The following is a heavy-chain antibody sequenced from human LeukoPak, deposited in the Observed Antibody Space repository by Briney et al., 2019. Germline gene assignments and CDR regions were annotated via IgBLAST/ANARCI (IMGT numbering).Heavy chain of an antibody. CDR1: GYIFLNYC. CDR3: VRQRYCSSTSCYHDHYALDV. D-gene: IGHD2-2*01. J-gene: IGHJ6*02. V-gene: IGHV5-51*01. CDR2: IYPGDSGT. Sequence: GESLKISCNGTGYIFLNYCIGWVRQMPGKGLEWMGFIYPGDSGTRDSPSFQGQFTISADKSISTPYLQWSSLRASDTAIYYCVRQRYCSSTSCYHDHYALDVWGQGTTVTV.